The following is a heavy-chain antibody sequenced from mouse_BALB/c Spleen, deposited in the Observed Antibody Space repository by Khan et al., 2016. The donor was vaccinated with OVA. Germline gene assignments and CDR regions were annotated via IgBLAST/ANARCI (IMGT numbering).Heavy chain of an antibody. CDR1: GYTFTIYY. CDR2: IYPGNVNT. CDR3: ARWGGNDPSYAIDY. Sequence: QMQLEESGPELVKPGASVRISCKASGYTFTIYYIHWVKQRPGQGLEWIGWIYPGNVNTGYNEKFKGKATLTADKSSSTAYMQLSSLTSEDSAVYCCARWGGNDPSYAIDYWGQGTSVTVSS. V-gene: IGHV1S56*01. D-gene: IGHD2-2*01. J-gene: IGHJ4*01.